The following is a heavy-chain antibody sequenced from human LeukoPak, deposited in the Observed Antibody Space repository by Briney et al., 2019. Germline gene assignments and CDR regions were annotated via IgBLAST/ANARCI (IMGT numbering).Heavy chain of an antibody. CDR2: ISWDGGST. CDR3: AKDRDYYFEY. D-gene: IGHD3/OR15-3a*01. J-gene: IGHJ4*02. V-gene: IGHV3-43D*04. CDR1: GFTFGDYV. Sequence: GESLKISCAASGFTFGDYVMHWVRHTPAKGLEWVSLISWDGGSTSYADSVKGRFTISRDNSKNSLYLQMNTLRPEDTALYYCAKDRDYYFEYWGQGTPVTVSS.